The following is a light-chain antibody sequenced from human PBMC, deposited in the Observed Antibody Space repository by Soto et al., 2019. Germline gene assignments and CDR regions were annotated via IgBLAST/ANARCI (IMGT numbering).Light chain of an antibody. CDR1: QSIGSN. J-gene: IGKJ5*01. V-gene: IGKV3-15*01. CDR3: QQYNTWSLIT. Sequence: EIVMTQSPATLSVSPGDTATLSCRASQSIGSNVGWYQQKPGQAPRLLIYGASTRATGISARFSGSGSGTKFSLNISSLKSEDLAVYYCQQYNTWSLITFGQGTRLENK. CDR2: GAS.